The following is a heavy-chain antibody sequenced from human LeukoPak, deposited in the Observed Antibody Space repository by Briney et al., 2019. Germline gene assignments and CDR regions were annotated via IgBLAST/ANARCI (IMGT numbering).Heavy chain of an antibody. Sequence: PSETLSLTCTVSGGSISGSNYYWGWIRQPPGMGLEWIGSIYYSGRTYYNPSLKSRVTISVDTSKNQFSLRLSSVTAADTAVYYCARGRRNYGDYGGSRDYWGQGTLVTVSS. CDR1: GGSISGSNYY. CDR3: ARGRRNYGDYGGSRDY. J-gene: IGHJ4*02. CDR2: IYYSGRT. D-gene: IGHD4-17*01. V-gene: IGHV4-39*01.